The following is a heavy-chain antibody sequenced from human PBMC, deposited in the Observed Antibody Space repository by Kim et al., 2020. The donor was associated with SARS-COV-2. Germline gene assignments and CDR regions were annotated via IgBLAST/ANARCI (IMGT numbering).Heavy chain of an antibody. V-gene: IGHV3-23*01. J-gene: IGHJ5*02. CDR3: AKDFGSSALDP. Sequence: TYYADPVKGRFTISRDNSKNVLYLQMNSLRVEDRATYYCAKDFGSSALDPWGPGTLVTVSS. CDR2: T. D-gene: IGHD6-19*01.